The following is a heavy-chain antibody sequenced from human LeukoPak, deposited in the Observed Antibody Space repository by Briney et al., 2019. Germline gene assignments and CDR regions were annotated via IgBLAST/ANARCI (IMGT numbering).Heavy chain of an antibody. D-gene: IGHD3-10*01. CDR3: ARESLLHWFGELPIYY. CDR2: ISAYNGDT. Sequence: ASVKISCKASGYTFTDYAISWVRQAPGQGLEWMGWISAYNGDTNYAQKLQGRVTMTIDTSTSTAYMEVRGLTSDDTAVYFCARESLLHWFGELPIYYWGQGTLVTVSS. V-gene: IGHV1-18*01. CDR1: GYTFTDYA. J-gene: IGHJ4*02.